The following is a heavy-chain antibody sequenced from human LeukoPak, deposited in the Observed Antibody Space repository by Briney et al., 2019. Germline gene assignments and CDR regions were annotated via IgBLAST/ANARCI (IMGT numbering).Heavy chain of an antibody. D-gene: IGHD6-19*01. Sequence: PGGSLRLSCAASGFTFSSYAMSWVRQAPGKGLEWVSAISGSGGSTYYADSVKGRFTISGDNSKNTLYLQMNSLRAEDTAVYYCAKVEQQWLVPSYYFDYWGQGTLVTVSS. CDR3: AKVEQQWLVPSYYFDY. CDR1: GFTFSSYA. V-gene: IGHV3-23*01. CDR2: ISGSGGST. J-gene: IGHJ4*02.